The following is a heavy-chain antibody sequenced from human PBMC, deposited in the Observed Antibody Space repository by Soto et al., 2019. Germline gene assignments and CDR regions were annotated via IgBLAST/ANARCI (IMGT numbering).Heavy chain of an antibody. CDR1: GGSFSGYD. J-gene: IGHJ6*02. CDR2: IYYSGST. D-gene: IGHD3-10*01. V-gene: IGHV4-59*01. Sequence: SETLSLTCAVYGGSFSGYDWSWIRQPPGKGLEWIGYIYYSGSTNYNPSLKSRVTISVDTSKNQFSLKLSSVTAADTAVYYCARDSERTMVRGDYYYGMDVWGQGTTVTVSS. CDR3: ARDSERTMVRGDYYYGMDV.